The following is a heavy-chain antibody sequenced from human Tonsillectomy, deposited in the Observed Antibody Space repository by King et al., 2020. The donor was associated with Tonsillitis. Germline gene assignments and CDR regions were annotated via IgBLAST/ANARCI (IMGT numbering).Heavy chain of an antibody. J-gene: IGHJ6*02. V-gene: IGHV3-15*01. CDR3: TTDEYYDSSGYYYHYYYGMDV. CDR1: GFTFSNAW. CDR2: IKSKTDGGTT. D-gene: IGHD3-22*01. Sequence: VQLVESGGGVVKPGGSLRLSCAASGFTFSNAWMSWVRQAPGKGLEWVGRIKSKTDGGTTDYAAPVKGRFTIARDDSKNTLYLQMNSLKTEDTAVYYCTTDEYYDSSGYYYHYYYGMDVWGQGTTVTVSS.